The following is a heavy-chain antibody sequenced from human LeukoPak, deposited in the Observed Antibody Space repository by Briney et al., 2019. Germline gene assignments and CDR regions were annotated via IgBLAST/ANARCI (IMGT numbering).Heavy chain of an antibody. D-gene: IGHD1-1*01. V-gene: IGHV3-21*01. CDR1: GFTFSSYS. Sequence: GGSLRLSCAASGFTFSSYSMNWVRQAPGKWLEWVPSISSSSSYIYYADSVKGRFTISRDNAKNSLYLQMNSLRAEDTAVYYCARDGELERVDAFDIWGQGTMVTVSS. CDR3: ARDGELERVDAFDI. J-gene: IGHJ3*02. CDR2: ISSSSSYI.